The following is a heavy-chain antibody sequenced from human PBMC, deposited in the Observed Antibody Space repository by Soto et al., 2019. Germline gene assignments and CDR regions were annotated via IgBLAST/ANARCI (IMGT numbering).Heavy chain of an antibody. Sequence: SVKVSCKASGGTFSSYAISWVRQAPGQGLEWMGGIIPIFGTANYAQKFQGRVTITADESTSTAYMELSSLRSEDTAVYYCARAGSRGSGIYYDLNYYYYYYMDVWGKGTTVTVSS. V-gene: IGHV1-69*13. CDR2: IIPIFGTA. CDR3: ARAGSRGSGIYYDLNYYYYYYMDV. D-gene: IGHD3-10*01. CDR1: GGTFSSYA. J-gene: IGHJ6*03.